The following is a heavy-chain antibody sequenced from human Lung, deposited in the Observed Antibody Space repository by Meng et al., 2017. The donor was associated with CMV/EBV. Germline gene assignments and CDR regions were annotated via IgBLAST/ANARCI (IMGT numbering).Heavy chain of an antibody. V-gene: IGHV3-48*03. J-gene: IGHJ4*02. D-gene: IGHD3-3*01. CDR2: ISSSGSTI. Sequence: GGSLRLSXAASGFTFSSYEINWVRQAPGKGLEWVSYISSSGSTIYYADSVKGRFTISRDNAKNSLYLQMNSLRAEDTAVYYCARNRVTIFGVQDYYFDYWGRGTLVTVSS. CDR1: GFTFSSYE. CDR3: ARNRVTIFGVQDYYFDY.